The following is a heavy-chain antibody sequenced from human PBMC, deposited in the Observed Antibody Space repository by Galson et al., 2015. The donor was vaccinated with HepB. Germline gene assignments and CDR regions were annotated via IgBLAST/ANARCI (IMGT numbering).Heavy chain of an antibody. Sequence: LSLTCTVSGDSISNYYWNWIRHRAGKGLEYIGRIYSSGSADYSPSLKSRVTMSVDTSKNQVSLKVTSVTAADTAVYYCARDANKWTPGGYFDLWGRGTLVT. CDR3: ARDANKWTPGGYFDL. J-gene: IGHJ2*01. D-gene: IGHD2-8*02. CDR2: IYSSGSA. V-gene: IGHV4-4*07. CDR1: GDSISNYY.